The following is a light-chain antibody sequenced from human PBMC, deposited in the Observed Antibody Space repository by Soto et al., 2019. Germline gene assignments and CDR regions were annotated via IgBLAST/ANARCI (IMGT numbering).Light chain of an antibody. J-gene: IGKJ1*01. Sequence: EKVITQSPATLSVSPGERATLSCRASQSVGSTLAWYQQRTGQTPRLLIYDASTRDTGIPARFSGSGSGTEFTLTISRLQSEDFAVYYCQQYNTWPRTFGQGTKVDIK. CDR2: DAS. V-gene: IGKV3-15*01. CDR1: QSVGST. CDR3: QQYNTWPRT.